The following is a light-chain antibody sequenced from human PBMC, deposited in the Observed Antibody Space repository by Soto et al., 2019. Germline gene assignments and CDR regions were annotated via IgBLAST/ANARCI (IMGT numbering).Light chain of an antibody. CDR1: QRINNNF. Sequence: EVLLTQSPGPLSLSPGERATLSCRASQRINNNFLAWYQQKPGQAPRLLLYGASSRATGIPDRFTGSGSGTDLTLTISRLEPEDFEVYYCQQYGISPGFTFGPGTKVYIK. CDR3: QQYGISPGFT. CDR2: GAS. J-gene: IGKJ3*01. V-gene: IGKV3-20*01.